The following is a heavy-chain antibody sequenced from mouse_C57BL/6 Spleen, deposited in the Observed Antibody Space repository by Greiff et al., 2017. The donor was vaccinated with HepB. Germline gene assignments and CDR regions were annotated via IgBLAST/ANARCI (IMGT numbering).Heavy chain of an antibody. CDR2: ISGGGGNT. D-gene: IGHD1-1*01. CDR1: GFTFSSYT. V-gene: IGHV5-9*01. CDR3: ARPDYYGSSYLDY. Sequence: EVQLVESGGGLVKPGGSLKLSCAASGFTFSSYTMSWVRQTPEKRLEWVATISGGGGNTYYPDSVKGRFTIPRDNAKNTLYLQMSSLRSEDTALYYCARPDYYGSSYLDYWGQGTSVTVSS. J-gene: IGHJ4*01.